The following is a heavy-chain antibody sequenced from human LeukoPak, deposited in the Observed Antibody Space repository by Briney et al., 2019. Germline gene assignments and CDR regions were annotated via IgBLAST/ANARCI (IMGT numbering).Heavy chain of an antibody. Sequence: PGGSLRLSCAASRFTFSNAWMNWVRQAPGKGLEWLGRIKSEPDGGTTDYAAPVKGRFTISRDDSKNTLYLQMNSLKTEDTAVYYCTIEHYDILTGYYRGGGYWGQGTLVTVSS. J-gene: IGHJ4*02. V-gene: IGHV3-15*01. CDR2: IKSEPDGGTT. CDR3: TIEHYDILTGYYRGGGY. D-gene: IGHD3-9*01. CDR1: RFTFSNAW.